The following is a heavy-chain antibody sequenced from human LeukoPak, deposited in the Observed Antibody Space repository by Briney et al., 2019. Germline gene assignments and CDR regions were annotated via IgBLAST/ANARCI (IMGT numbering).Heavy chain of an antibody. J-gene: IGHJ6*03. V-gene: IGHV3-30*02. D-gene: IGHD3-10*01. CDR2: IRYDGSNK. CDR3: AKDSGMVRGVTTNYYYYYYMDV. Sequence: GGSLRLSCAASGFTFSSYGMHWVRQAPGKGLEWVAFIRYDGSNKYYADSVKGRFTISRDNSKNKLYLQMNSLRAEDTAVYYCAKDSGMVRGVTTNYYYYYYMDVWGKGTTVTISS. CDR1: GFTFSSYG.